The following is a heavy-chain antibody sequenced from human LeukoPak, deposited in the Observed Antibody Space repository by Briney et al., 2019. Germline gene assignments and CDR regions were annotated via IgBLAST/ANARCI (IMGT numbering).Heavy chain of an antibody. CDR2: IWYDGSNK. CDR1: GFTFSSYG. Sequence: GGSLRLSCAASGFTFSSYGMHWVRQAPGKGLEWVAVIWYDGSNKYYADSVKGRFTISRDNSKNTLYLQMNSLRAEDTAVYYCARGAGGYRFDPWGQGTLVTVSS. V-gene: IGHV3-33*01. D-gene: IGHD1-1*01. J-gene: IGHJ5*02. CDR3: ARGAGGYRFDP.